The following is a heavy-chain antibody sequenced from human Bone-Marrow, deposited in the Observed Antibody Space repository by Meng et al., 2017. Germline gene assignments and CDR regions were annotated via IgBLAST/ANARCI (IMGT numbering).Heavy chain of an antibody. J-gene: IGHJ4*02. Sequence: HLQQGGAGLFNPPETLALTCAVYGGSCSGYYWSWIRQPPGKGLEWIGEINHSGSTNYNPSLKSRVTISVDTSKNQFSLKLSSVTAADTAVYYCARGLAYCSGGSCYPGSYFDYWGQGTLVTVSS. CDR1: GGSCSGYY. D-gene: IGHD2-15*01. CDR2: INHSGST. V-gene: IGHV4-34*01. CDR3: ARGLAYCSGGSCYPGSYFDY.